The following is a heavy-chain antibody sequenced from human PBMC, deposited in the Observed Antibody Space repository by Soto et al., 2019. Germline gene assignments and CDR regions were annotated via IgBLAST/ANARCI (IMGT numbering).Heavy chain of an antibody. D-gene: IGHD5-18*01. CDR3: GRCRTDSYAMDV. V-gene: IGHV1-18*01. CDR1: GYSFASYG. CDR2: ISPYNGRT. Sequence: QVHLVQSGSDVEKPGASVKVSCKASGYSFASYGIAWVRQVPGQGPEWMGWISPYNGRTKYAQSVKGRVVMTTDISTNTVYLELRSLRSDDSAIYYCGRCRTDSYAMDVWGQGTTVTVSS. J-gene: IGHJ6*02.